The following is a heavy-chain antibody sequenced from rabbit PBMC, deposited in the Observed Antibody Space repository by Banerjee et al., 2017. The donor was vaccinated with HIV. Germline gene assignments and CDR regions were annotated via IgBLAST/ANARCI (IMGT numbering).Heavy chain of an antibody. J-gene: IGHJ4*01. CDR2: IDIGSSGTT. CDR1: GFSFSSNYY. V-gene: IGHV1S40*01. Sequence: QSLEESGGDLVKPGASLTLTCTASGFSFSSNYYMCWVRQAPGKGLEWIGCIDIGSSGTTYYATWAKGRFTITKTSSTTVTLQMTSLTAADTATYLCARDLAGVIGWNFNLWGPGTLVTVS. D-gene: IGHD4-1*01. CDR3: ARDLAGVIGWNFNL.